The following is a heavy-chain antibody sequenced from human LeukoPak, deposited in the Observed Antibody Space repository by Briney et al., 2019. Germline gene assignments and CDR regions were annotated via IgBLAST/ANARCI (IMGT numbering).Heavy chain of an antibody. Sequence: GGSLRLSCAASGITFPTYWMHWVRQAPGKGLVWVSRISSDGSITTYADSVKGRFTISRDSAKNTSFLQMNSLRDDDTAVYFCVSDVGDWGQGTLVTVSS. J-gene: IGHJ4*02. V-gene: IGHV3-74*03. CDR2: ISSDGSIT. D-gene: IGHD3-10*01. CDR1: GITFPTYW. CDR3: VSDVGD.